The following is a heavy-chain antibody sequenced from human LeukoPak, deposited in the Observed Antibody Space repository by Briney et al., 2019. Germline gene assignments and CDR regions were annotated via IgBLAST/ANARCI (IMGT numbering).Heavy chain of an antibody. CDR2: ISGSGGST. CDR3: AKVWSWEYYDFWSGSDYFDY. CDR1: GFTFSSYA. V-gene: IGHV3-23*01. D-gene: IGHD3-3*01. J-gene: IGHJ4*02. Sequence: PSGGSLRLSCAASGFTFSSYAMSWVRQAPGKGLEWVSAISGSGGSTYYADSVKGRFTISRDNSKNTLYLQMNSLRAEDTAVYYCAKVWSWEYYDFWSGSDYFDYWGQGTLVTVSS.